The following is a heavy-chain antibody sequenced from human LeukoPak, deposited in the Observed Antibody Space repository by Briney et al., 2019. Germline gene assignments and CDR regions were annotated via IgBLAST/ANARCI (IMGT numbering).Heavy chain of an antibody. Sequence: SETLSLTCTVSGGSISSSSYYWGWIRQPPGKGLERIGNIYYNGGTYYNPSLKSRVTISVDTSKNQFSLNLSSVTAADTAVYYCARDRGVAKWFDPWGQGTLVTVSS. CDR3: ARDRGVAKWFDP. V-gene: IGHV4-39*01. D-gene: IGHD3-10*01. J-gene: IGHJ5*02. CDR1: GGSISSSSYY. CDR2: IYYNGGT.